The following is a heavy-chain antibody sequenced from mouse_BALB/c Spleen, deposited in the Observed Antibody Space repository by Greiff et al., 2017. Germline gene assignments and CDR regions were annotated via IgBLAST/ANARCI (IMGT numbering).Heavy chain of an antibody. D-gene: IGHD2-1*01. Sequence: VQGVESGPGLVAPSQSLSITCTVSGFSLTSYGVHWVRQPPGKGLEWLGVIWAGGSTNYNSALMSRLSISKDNSKSQVFLKMNSLQTDDTAMYYCARDNGNYPWFAYWGQGTLVTVSA. CDR2: IWAGGST. CDR1: GFSLTSYG. J-gene: IGHJ3*01. CDR3: ARDNGNYPWFAY. V-gene: IGHV2-9*02.